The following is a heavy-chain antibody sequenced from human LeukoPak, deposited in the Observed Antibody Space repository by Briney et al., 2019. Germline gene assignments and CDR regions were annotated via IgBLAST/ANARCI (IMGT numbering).Heavy chain of an antibody. CDR2: IYPGDSDT. J-gene: IGHJ3*02. Sequence: GESLKISCKGSGYSFTSYWIGWVRQMPGKGLEWMGIIYPGDSDTRYSPSFQGQATISADKSISTAYLQWSSLKASDTAMYYCVAPTPSHEGAFDIWGQGTMVTVSS. CDR3: VAPTPSHEGAFDI. CDR1: GYSFTSYW. D-gene: IGHD2-15*01. V-gene: IGHV5-51*01.